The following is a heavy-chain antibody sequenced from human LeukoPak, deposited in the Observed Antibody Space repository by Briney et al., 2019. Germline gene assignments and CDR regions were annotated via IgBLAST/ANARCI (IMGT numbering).Heavy chain of an antibody. J-gene: IGHJ1*01. D-gene: IGHD3-9*01. CDR1: GFTFSNHG. CDR2: IWYDGSQR. Sequence: GRSLRLSCAASGFTFSNHGFHWVRQAPGKGLEWVAVIWYDGSQRYYAGSVKGQFTISRDNSKKTVYLQMNSLRAEDTAVYYCASDAVRYPLDWGQGTLVTVSS. CDR3: ASDAVRYPLD. V-gene: IGHV3-33*01.